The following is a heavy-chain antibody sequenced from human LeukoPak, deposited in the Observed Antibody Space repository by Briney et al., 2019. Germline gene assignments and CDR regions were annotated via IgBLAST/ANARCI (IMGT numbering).Heavy chain of an antibody. CDR1: GGSISSSSYY. D-gene: IGHD3-22*01. CDR2: IYYSGST. CDR3: ARHYYDSSDYWTTSDWYFDL. V-gene: IGHV4-39*01. J-gene: IGHJ2*01. Sequence: SETLSLTCTVSGGSISSSSYYWGWIRQPPGKGLEWIGSIYYSGSTYHNSSLKSRVTISVDTSKNQFSLKLSSVTAADTAVYYCARHYYDSSDYWTTSDWYFDLWGRGTLVTVSS.